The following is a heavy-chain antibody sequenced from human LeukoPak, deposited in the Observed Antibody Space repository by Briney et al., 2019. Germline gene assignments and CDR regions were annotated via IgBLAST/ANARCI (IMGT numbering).Heavy chain of an antibody. CDR1: GFTFSSYA. Sequence: GGSLRLSCAASGFTFSSYAMHWVCQAPGKGLEWVAVISYDGSNKYYADSVKGRFTISRDNSKNTLYLQMNSLRVEDTAVYYCARRYDFWSGSVYGMDVWGQGTTVTVSS. J-gene: IGHJ6*02. V-gene: IGHV3-30-3*01. CDR3: ARRYDFWSGSVYGMDV. D-gene: IGHD3-3*01. CDR2: ISYDGSNK.